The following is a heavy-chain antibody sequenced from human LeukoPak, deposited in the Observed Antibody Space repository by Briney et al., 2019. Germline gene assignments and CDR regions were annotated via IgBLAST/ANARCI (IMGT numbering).Heavy chain of an antibody. D-gene: IGHD5-24*01. CDR1: GGSISSYY. V-gene: IGHV4-59*01. J-gene: IGHJ4*02. Sequence: NTSETLSLTCTVSGGSISSYYWSWIRQPPGKGLEWIGYIYYSGSTNYSPSLKSRVTISVDTSKNQFSLELSSVTAADTAVYYCARVARRDGDNVFDYWGQGTLVTVSS. CDR2: IYYSGST. CDR3: ARVARRDGDNVFDY.